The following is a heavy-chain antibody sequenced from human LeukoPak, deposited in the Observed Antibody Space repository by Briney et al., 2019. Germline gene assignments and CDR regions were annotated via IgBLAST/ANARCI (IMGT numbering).Heavy chain of an antibody. CDR1: GYSISSGYY. Sequence: SETLSLTCTVSGYSISSGYYWGWIRQPPGKGLEWIGSIYHSGRTFYNPSLKSRVTISVDTSKNQFSLKLSSVTAADTAVYYCAGGGNYMDVWGKGTTVTISS. V-gene: IGHV4-38-2*02. CDR2: IYHSGRT. CDR3: AGGGNYMDV. J-gene: IGHJ6*03.